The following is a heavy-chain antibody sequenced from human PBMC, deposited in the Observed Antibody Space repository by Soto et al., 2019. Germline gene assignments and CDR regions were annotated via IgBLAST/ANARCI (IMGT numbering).Heavy chain of an antibody. CDR2: IYYSGST. V-gene: IGHV4-31*03. D-gene: IGHD2-8*01. CDR1: GGSISSGDYY. CDR3: AREGVNYYYGMDV. Sequence: PSETLSLTCTVSGGSISSGDYYWSWIRQHPGKGLEWIGYIYYSGSTYYNPSLKSRVTISVDTSKNQFSLKLSSVTAADTAVYYCAREGVNYYYGMDVWGQGTTVTVSS. J-gene: IGHJ6*02.